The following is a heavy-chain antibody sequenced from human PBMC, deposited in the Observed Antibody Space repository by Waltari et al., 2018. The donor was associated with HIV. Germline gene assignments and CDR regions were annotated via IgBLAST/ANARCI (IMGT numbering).Heavy chain of an antibody. Sequence: EVQLLESGGGLVQPGGSLRLSCAASGFTFSSYAMTWVRQAPGKGLEWVSAISGSGGSTYYADSVKGRFTISRDNSKNTLYLQMNSLRAEDTAVYYCAKAMGSWYRYFQHWGQGTLVTVSS. J-gene: IGHJ1*01. D-gene: IGHD6-13*01. CDR2: ISGSGGST. CDR1: GFTFSSYA. V-gene: IGHV3-23*01. CDR3: AKAMGSWYRYFQH.